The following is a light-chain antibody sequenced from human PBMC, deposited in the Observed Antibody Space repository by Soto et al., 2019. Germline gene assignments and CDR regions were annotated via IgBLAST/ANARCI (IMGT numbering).Light chain of an antibody. J-gene: IGKJ4*01. V-gene: IGKV3-11*01. Sequence: EVVLTQSPATLSLSPGERATLSCRASQSVSNYLGWYQQKPGQAPRLLIYPSSNRATGIPARFSGSGSGTDFTLTISRLEPEDFAVYYCQHYGSPLTFGGGTKVDIK. CDR3: QHYGSPLT. CDR1: QSVSNY. CDR2: PSS.